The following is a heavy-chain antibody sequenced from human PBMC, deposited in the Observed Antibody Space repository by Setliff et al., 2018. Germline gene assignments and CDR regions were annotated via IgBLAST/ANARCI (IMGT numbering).Heavy chain of an antibody. J-gene: IGHJ6*02. CDR3: ARAAGYSSSWYHYYYGMDV. Sequence: KPSETLSLTCTVSGGSISRSSYNWGWIRQPPGQGLEWIGSIYYSGSTYYNPSLKSRVTISVDTSKNQFSLKLSSVTAADTAVYYCARAAGYSSSWYHYYYGMDVWGQGTTVTVSS. CDR2: IYYSGST. D-gene: IGHD6-13*01. CDR1: GGSISRSSYN. V-gene: IGHV4-39*01.